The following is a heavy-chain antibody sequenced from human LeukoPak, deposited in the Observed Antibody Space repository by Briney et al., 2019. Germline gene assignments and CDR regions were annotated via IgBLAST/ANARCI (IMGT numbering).Heavy chain of an antibody. CDR1: GYSISSGFY. J-gene: IGHJ4*02. CDR2: IYTSGST. Sequence: SETLSLTCSVSGYSISSGFYWGWIRQPAGKGLEWIGRIYTSGSTNYNPSLKSRVPISVDTSKNQFSLKLSSVTAADTAVYYCAGGVTIVRGTSKHFDYWGQGTLVTVSS. CDR3: AGGVTIVRGTSKHFDY. V-gene: IGHV4-61*02. D-gene: IGHD3-10*01.